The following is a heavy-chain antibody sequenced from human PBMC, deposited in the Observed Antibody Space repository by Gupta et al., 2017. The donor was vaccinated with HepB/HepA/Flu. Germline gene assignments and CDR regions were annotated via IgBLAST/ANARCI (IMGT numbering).Heavy chain of an antibody. CDR1: GFTARSYA. Sequence: QVQLVESGGGVVQPGRSLRLSCAASGFTARSYAMHWVRQAPGKGLEWVAVISYDGSNKYYADSVKGRFTISRDNSKNTLYLQMNSLGAEDTAVYYCARAVGEREWELIVYWGQVTLVTVSS. CDR3: ARAVGEREWELIVY. D-gene: IGHD1-26*01. V-gene: IGHV3-30-3*01. J-gene: IGHJ4*02. CDR2: ISYDGSNK.